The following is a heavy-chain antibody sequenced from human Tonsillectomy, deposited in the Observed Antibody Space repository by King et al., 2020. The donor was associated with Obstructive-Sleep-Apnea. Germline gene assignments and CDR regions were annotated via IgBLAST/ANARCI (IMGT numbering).Heavy chain of an antibody. CDR1: GFIFGDFY. J-gene: IGHJ4*02. CDR3: VRNSVGGHFDS. D-gene: IGHD2-15*01. V-gene: IGHV3-11*01. CDR2: ISSGGATT. Sequence: VQLVESGGGLLKPGGSLRLSCASYGFIFGDFYMSWIRQAPGKGLEWVSHISSGGATTYYADSVKGRFTISRDNARNSLFLQMNSLRAEDTAVYYCVRNSVGGHFDSWGEGTLVTVSS.